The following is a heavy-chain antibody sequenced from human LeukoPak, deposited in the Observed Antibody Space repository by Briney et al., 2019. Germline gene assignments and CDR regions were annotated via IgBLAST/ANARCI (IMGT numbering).Heavy chain of an antibody. CDR1: GFTFSSYA. CDR2: ISGSGGST. V-gene: IGHV3-23*01. J-gene: IGHJ5*02. Sequence: GGSLRLSCAASGFTFSSYAMSWVRQAPGKGLEWVSAISGSGGSTYYADSVKGRFTISRDTSKNTLYLQMNSLRAEDTAVYYCARGRYSGSYYNWFDPWGQGTLVTVSS. D-gene: IGHD1-26*01. CDR3: ARGRYSGSYYNWFDP.